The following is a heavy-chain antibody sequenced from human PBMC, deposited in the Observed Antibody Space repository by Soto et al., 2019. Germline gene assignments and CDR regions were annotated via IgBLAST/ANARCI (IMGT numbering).Heavy chain of an antibody. Sequence: GGSLRLSCAASGFTFSSYSMNWVRQAPGKGLEWVSYISSSSSTIYYADSVKGRFTISRDNAKNSLYLQMNSLRAEDTAVYYCASSLWYSSSPSPDVWGKGTTVTVSS. CDR3: ASSLWYSSSPSPDV. J-gene: IGHJ6*04. CDR2: ISSSSSTI. CDR1: GFTFSSYS. V-gene: IGHV3-48*01. D-gene: IGHD6-6*01.